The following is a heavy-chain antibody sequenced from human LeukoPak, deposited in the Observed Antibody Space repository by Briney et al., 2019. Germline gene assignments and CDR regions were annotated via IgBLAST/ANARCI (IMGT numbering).Heavy chain of an antibody. CDR3: ARGVLQPHYFDY. J-gene: IGHJ4*02. Sequence: SQTLSLTCTVSGGSISSGDYYWSWIRQPPEKSLEWIGYIYYSGSTYYNPSLKSRVTISVDTSKNQFSLKLSSVTAADTAVYYCARGVLQPHYFDYWGQGTLVTVSS. V-gene: IGHV4-30-4*01. D-gene: IGHD2-2*01. CDR1: GGSISSGDYY. CDR2: IYYSGST.